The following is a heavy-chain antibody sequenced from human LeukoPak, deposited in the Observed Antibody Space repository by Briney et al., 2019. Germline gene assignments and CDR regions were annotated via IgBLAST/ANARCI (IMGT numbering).Heavy chain of an antibody. CDR2: IYYSGST. Sequence: SETLSLTCTVSGGSISSYYWSWIRQPAGKGLEWIGYIYYSGSTNYNPSLKSRVTISVDTSKNQFSLKLSSVTAADTAVYYCARVYCGGDCYSRGRYYYMDVWGKGTTVTVSS. D-gene: IGHD2-21*01. CDR1: GGSISSYY. J-gene: IGHJ6*03. V-gene: IGHV4-59*12. CDR3: ARVYCGGDCYSRGRYYYMDV.